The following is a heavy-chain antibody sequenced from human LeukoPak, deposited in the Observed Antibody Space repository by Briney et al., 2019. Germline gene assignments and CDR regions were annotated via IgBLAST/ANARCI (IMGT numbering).Heavy chain of an antibody. D-gene: IGHD3-3*01. CDR2: ISSSGGST. J-gene: IGHJ4*02. CDR3: AKSPLRTRILLDY. CDR1: GFTFSTYA. V-gene: IGHV3-23*01. Sequence: GGSLRPSCAASGFTFSTYAMSWVRQAPGKGLEWVSTISSSGGSTYYAYSVKGRFTISRDNSKNTLYLQMNSLRADDTAVYYCAKSPLRTRILLDYWGQGTLVTVSS.